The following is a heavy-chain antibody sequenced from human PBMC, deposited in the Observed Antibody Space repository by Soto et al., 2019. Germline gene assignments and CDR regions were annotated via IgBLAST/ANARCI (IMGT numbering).Heavy chain of an antibody. CDR1: GFTFSSYA. Sequence: AGGSLRLSCAASGFTFSSYAMHWVRQAPGKGLEWVAVISYDGSNKYYADSVKGRFTISRDNSKNTLYLQMNSLRAEDTAVYYCAREQRVGCSGGSCCSEENWFDPWGQGTLVTVSS. CDR3: AREQRVGCSGGSCCSEENWFDP. CDR2: ISYDGSNK. D-gene: IGHD2-15*01. V-gene: IGHV3-30-3*01. J-gene: IGHJ5*02.